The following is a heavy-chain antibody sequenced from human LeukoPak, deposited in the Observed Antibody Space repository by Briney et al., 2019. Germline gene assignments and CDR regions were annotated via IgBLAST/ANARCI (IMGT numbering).Heavy chain of an antibody. CDR2: IYYSGST. Sequence: PSETLSLTCTVSGGSISSYYWSWIRQPPGQGLEWIGYIYYSGSTNYNPSLQSRVTISADTSKNQFSLKLSTVTAADTAVYYCARVSSSWLGVGAFDIWGQGTMVTVSS. J-gene: IGHJ3*02. D-gene: IGHD6-13*01. V-gene: IGHV4-59*01. CDR3: ARVSSSWLGVGAFDI. CDR1: GGSISSYY.